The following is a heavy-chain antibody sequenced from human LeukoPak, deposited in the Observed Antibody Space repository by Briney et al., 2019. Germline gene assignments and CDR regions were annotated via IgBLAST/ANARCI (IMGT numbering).Heavy chain of an antibody. CDR2: ISAYDGYS. V-gene: IGHV1-18*01. Sequence: ASVKVSCQASGYTFTNYGITWVRQAPGQGLGWMGWISAYDGYSNYAQRLQGRVTMTTDTSTGTAYMELRSLRSDDTAVYYCARDLLRLGELSPLDFWGQGTLVTVSS. J-gene: IGHJ4*02. CDR1: GYTFTNYG. CDR3: ARDLLRLGELSPLDF. D-gene: IGHD3-16*02.